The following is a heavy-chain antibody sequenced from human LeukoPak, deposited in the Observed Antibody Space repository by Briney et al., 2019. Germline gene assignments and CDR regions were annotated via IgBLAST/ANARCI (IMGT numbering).Heavy chain of an antibody. CDR2: ISGSGGHT. CDR3: AKGGVATMRDGYNYYYYYMEV. V-gene: IGHV3-23*01. D-gene: IGHD5-24*01. J-gene: IGHJ6*03. Sequence: PGGSLRLSCAASGITFTSHAMSWVRQAPGKGLEWVTLISGSGGHTYYGDSVKGRFTTSRDNSKSTLYLQMNSLRAEDTAVYYCAKGGVATMRDGYNYYYYYMEVWGRGTTVTVSS. CDR1: GITFTSHA.